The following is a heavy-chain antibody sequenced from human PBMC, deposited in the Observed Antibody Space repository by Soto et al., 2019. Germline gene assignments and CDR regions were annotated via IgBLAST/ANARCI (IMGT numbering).Heavy chain of an antibody. CDR3: TTDDYDFWSGYGY. CDR1: GYTLSNAW. V-gene: IGHV3-15*01. CDR2: IKSKTDGGTT. D-gene: IGHD3-3*01. Sequence: EVQLGESGGGLVKPGGSLRLSCAASGYTLSNAWMSWVRQAPGKGLEWVGRIKSKTDGGTTDYAAPVKGRFTISRDDSKKTLYLQMNSLKTEDTAVYYCTTDDYDFWSGYGYWGQGTLVTVSS. J-gene: IGHJ4*02.